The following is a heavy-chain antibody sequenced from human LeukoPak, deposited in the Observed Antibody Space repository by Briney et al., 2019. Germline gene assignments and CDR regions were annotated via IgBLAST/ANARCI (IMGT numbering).Heavy chain of an antibody. CDR2: MNPNSGNT. J-gene: IGHJ6*02. V-gene: IGHV1-8*01. CDR3: ARRPLGSGWYGIYYYYYYGIDV. CDR1: GYTFTSYD. D-gene: IGHD6-19*01. Sequence: GASVKVSCKASGYTFTSYDTNWVRQATGQGLEWMGWMNPNSGNTGYAQKFQGRVTMTRNTTISTAYMELSSLKSEDTAVYYCARRPLGSGWYGIYYYYYYGIDVWGQGTTVTVSS.